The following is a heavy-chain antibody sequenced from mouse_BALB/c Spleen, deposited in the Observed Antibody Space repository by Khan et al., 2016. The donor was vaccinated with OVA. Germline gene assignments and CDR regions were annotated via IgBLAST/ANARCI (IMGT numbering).Heavy chain of an antibody. D-gene: IGHD2-1*01. J-gene: IGHJ1*01. CDR3: ARSVYSGNSCWYFDV. V-gene: IGHV3-2*02. Sequence: EVELQESGPGLVKPSQSLSLTCTVAGYPITSDYAWNWIRQFPGNKLEWMGYISYNGSTSYNPSLKSRISITRDTSKNQFFLQLNSVTTEDTATYYCARSVYSGNSCWYFDVWGAGTTVTVSS. CDR2: ISYNGST. CDR1: GYPITSDYA.